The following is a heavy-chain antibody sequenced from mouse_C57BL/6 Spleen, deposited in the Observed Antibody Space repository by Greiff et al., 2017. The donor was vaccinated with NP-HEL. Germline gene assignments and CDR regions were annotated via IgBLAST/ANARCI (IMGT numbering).Heavy chain of an antibody. J-gene: IGHJ4*01. CDR3: ARVPLVRRGYAMDD. CDR1: GYTFTDYY. V-gene: IGHV1-19*01. CDR2: INPYNGGT. D-gene: IGHD1-1*01. Sequence: EVQLVESGPVLVKPGASVKMSCKASGYTFTDYYMNWVKQSHGKSLEWIGVINPYNGGTSYNQKFKGKATLTVDKSSSTAYMERNSLTSEDSAVDYCARVPLVRRGYAMDDWGQGTSVTVSS.